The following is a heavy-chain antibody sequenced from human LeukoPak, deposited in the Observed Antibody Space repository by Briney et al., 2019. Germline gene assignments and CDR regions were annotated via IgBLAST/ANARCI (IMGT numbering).Heavy chain of an antibody. CDR3: ARTGSRYGYYYYGMDV. D-gene: IGHD5-18*01. V-gene: IGHV4-59*11. Sequence: SETLSLTCTVSGAPITRHYWSWIRQPPGKGLEWIGYIYYTGSANYNPSLKSRVSISVDTSKNQFSLRLSSVTAADTAVYYCARTGSRYGYYYYGMDVWGQGTTVTVSS. CDR2: IYYTGSA. CDR1: GAPITRHY. J-gene: IGHJ6*02.